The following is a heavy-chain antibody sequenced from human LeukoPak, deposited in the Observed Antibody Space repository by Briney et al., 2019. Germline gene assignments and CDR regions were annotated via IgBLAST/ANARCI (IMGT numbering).Heavy chain of an antibody. V-gene: IGHV4-61*02. D-gene: IGHD5-24*01. J-gene: IGHJ4*02. CDR1: GGSISSGSYY. CDR2: IYTSGST. Sequence: SETLSLTCTVSGGSISSGSYYWSWIRQPAGKGLEWIGRIYTSGSTNYNPSLKSRVTLSVDTSKNQFSLKLSSVTAADTAVYYCARGKDGYKYWGQGTLVTVSS. CDR3: ARGKDGYKY.